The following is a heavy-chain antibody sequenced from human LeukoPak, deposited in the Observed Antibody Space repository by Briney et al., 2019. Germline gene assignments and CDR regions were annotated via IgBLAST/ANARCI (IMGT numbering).Heavy chain of an antibody. CDR1: GYTFTSYY. J-gene: IGHJ4*02. CDR2: INPSGGST. D-gene: IGHD2-2*01. V-gene: IGHV1-46*01. Sequence: ASVKVSCKASGYTFTSYYMYWVRQAPGQGLEWMGIINPSGGSTSYAQKFQGRVTMTRDTSTSTVYMELSSLRSEDTAVYYCARALPTLPLFDYWGQGTLVTVSS. CDR3: ARALPTLPLFDY.